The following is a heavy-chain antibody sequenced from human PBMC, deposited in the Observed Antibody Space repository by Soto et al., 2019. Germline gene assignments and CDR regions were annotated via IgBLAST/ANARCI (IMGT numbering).Heavy chain of an antibody. D-gene: IGHD2-15*01. CDR2: IIPICGTA. V-gene: IGHV1-69*01. CDR1: GGTFSSHA. J-gene: IGHJ6*02. CDR3: ARGRAVEDKSYYCAMDV. Sequence: QVQLVQSGAEVKKPGTSVKLSCKASGGTFSSHAISWVRQAPGQGLEWMGGIIPICGTANYAQKFQGGVTITGDESTSTASMELSSLRSEDTAVYYCARGRAVEDKSYYCAMDVWGQGTTVTVSS.